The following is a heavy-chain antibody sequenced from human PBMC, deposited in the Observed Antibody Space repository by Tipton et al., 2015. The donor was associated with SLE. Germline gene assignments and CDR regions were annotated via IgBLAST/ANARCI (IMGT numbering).Heavy chain of an antibody. CDR3: ARGNQHSGYDGFDY. CDR2: IHYSGST. V-gene: IGHV4-59*11. Sequence: TLSLTCTVSGGSISSHYWCWIRQPPGKGLEWIGYIHYSGSTNYNPSLKSRVTVSVDTSKNQVSLKLSSVTAADTAIYYCARGNQHSGYDGFDYWGQGTLVTVSS. CDR1: GGSISSHY. J-gene: IGHJ4*02. D-gene: IGHD5-12*01.